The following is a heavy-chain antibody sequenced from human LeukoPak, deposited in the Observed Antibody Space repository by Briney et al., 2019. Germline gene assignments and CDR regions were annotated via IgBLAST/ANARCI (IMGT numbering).Heavy chain of an antibody. J-gene: IGHJ5*02. CDR3: ARDHKIFGQQLMYNWFDP. Sequence: WETLSLTCTVSGASISSYYWSWIRQPPAKGLEWVGGSTNYNPSLKSRVTISVDTSKNQFSLKLSSVTAADTAVYYCARDHKIFGQQLMYNWFDPWGQGTLVTVSS. CDR1: GASISSYY. V-gene: IGHV4-59*01. D-gene: IGHD6-13*01. CDR2: GST.